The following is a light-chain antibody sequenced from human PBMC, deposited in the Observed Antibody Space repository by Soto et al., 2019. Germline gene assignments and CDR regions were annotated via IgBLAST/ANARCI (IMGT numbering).Light chain of an antibody. CDR1: SSDVGGYNY. CDR2: EVS. CDR3: GSYASSGSVV. V-gene: IGLV2-14*01. J-gene: IGLJ2*01. Sequence: QSALTQPASVSGSPGQSITISCTGTSSDVGGYNYVSWYQQNPGKAPKRMIYEVSNRPSGVSDRFSGSKSGNKASLTITGLQAEDEGDYYCGSYASSGSVVFGGGTKLTVL.